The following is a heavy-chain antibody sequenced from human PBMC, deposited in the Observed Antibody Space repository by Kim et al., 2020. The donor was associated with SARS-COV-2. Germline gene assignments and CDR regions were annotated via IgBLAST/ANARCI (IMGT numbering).Heavy chain of an antibody. CDR3: TRLPGTTLASWDAYDN. J-gene: IGHJ3*02. CDR2: IRSKANSYAT. CDR1: GFSFSDSA. Sequence: GGSLRLSCAASGFSFSDSAMHWVRQASGKGLEWVGRIRSKANSYATTYAASVRGRFTISRDDTKNAAYLQMNSLDTEDTAVYCCTRLPGTTLASWDAYDNWGQGTMVTVSS. D-gene: IGHD1-1*01. V-gene: IGHV3-73*01.